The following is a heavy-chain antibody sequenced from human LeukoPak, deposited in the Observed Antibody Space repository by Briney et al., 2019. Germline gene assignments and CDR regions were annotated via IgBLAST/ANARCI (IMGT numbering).Heavy chain of an antibody. D-gene: IGHD3-22*01. CDR2: IYYSGST. CDR1: GGSISSSSYY. Sequence: SETLSLTCTVSGGSISSSSYYWGWIRQPPGKGLEWIGSIYYSGSTYYNPSLKSRVTISVDTSKNQFSLKLSSVTAADTAVYYCARGKKVTMTVVVIGRGTNAFDIWGQGTMVTVS. CDR3: ARGKKVTMTVVVIGRGTNAFDI. V-gene: IGHV4-39*07. J-gene: IGHJ3*02.